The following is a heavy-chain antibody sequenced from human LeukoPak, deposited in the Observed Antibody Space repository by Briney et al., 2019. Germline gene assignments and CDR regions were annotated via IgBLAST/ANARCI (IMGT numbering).Heavy chain of an antibody. J-gene: IGHJ6*02. V-gene: IGHV4-59*08. CDR2: IDYSGST. CDR1: GGSISSYY. Sequence: PSETLSLTCIVSGGSISSYYWSWIRQPPGKGLEWIGYIDYSGSTNYNPSLKSRVTISVDTSRNQISLKLSFVTAADTAVYYCAGSIAAAGYYYYGMDVWGQGTTVTVSS. CDR3: AGSIAAAGYYYYGMDV. D-gene: IGHD6-13*01.